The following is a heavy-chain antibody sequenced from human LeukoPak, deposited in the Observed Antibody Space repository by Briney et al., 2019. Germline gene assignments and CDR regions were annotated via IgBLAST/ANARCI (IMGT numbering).Heavy chain of an antibody. CDR3: ARDNGYCSGGSCLLNWFDP. CDR1: GGSISSYY. CDR2: IYTSGST. J-gene: IGHJ5*02. D-gene: IGHD2-15*01. Sequence: PSETLSLTCTVSGGSISSYYWSWIRQPAGKGLEWIGRIYTSGSTNYNPSLKSRVTMSVDTSKNQFSLKLSSVTAADTAVYYCARDNGYCSGGSCLLNWFDPWGQGTLVTVSS. V-gene: IGHV4-4*07.